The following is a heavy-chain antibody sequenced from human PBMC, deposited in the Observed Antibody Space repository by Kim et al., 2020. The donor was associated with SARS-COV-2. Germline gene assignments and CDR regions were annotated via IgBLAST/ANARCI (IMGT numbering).Heavy chain of an antibody. CDR2: IFYSGTT. Sequence: SETLSLTCTVSGGSIDYSNYYWGWIRQPAGKGLEWIGTIFYSGTTYDNPSLRSRITITVDTSKHQFSLKLRSVTAADTAVYYCALQPDRYHPRSFSFPFDNWGQGALVTVSS. V-gene: IGHV4-39*01. CDR3: ALQPDRYHPRSFSFPFDN. J-gene: IGHJ4*02. D-gene: IGHD5-18*01. CDR1: GGSIDYSNYY.